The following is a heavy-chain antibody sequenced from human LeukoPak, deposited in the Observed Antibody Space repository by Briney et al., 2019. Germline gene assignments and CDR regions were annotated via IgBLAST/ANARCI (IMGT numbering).Heavy chain of an antibody. Sequence: PGASVKVSCKASGYTFTGYYMHWVRQAPGQGLEWMGWINPNSGGTNYAQKFQGRVTMTRDTSISTAYMELSRLRSDDTAVYYCARARTSYSSGWYNSFGYWGQGTLVTVSS. CDR3: ARARTSYSSGWYNSFGY. CDR2: INPNSGGT. CDR1: GYTFTGYY. J-gene: IGHJ4*02. D-gene: IGHD6-19*01. V-gene: IGHV1-2*02.